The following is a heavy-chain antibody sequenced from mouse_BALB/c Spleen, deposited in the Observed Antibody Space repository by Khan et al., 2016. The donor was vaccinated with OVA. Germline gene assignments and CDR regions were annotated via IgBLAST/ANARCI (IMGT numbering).Heavy chain of an antibody. CDR3: ARVVHYYGSYLDF. J-gene: IGHJ2*01. Sequence: EVELVESGGGLVQPGGSLKLSCAASGYTFSSYGMSWIRQTPDKRLELVATINTSGDYAYSPDSVEGRFTISRDNAKNTVYLQMTSLKSEDTAMYYCARVVHYYGSYLDFRGQGNTLTVSP. D-gene: IGHD1-1*01. CDR1: GYTFSSYG. CDR2: INTSGDYA. V-gene: IGHV5-6-3*01.